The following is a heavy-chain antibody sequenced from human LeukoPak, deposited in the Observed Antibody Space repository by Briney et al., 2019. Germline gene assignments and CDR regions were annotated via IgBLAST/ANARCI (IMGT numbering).Heavy chain of an antibody. CDR1: GYSLIEVA. V-gene: IGHV1-24*01. CDR2: FDPEDGEDGET. CDR3: AMTDRYAGRPFDY. Sequence: AASVKVSCKVSGYSLIEVAMHWVRQAPGKGLEWVGSFDPEDGEDGETHYAQKFQGRVTMTEDASTDTAYMELTSLSSEDTDLYYCAMTDRYAGRPFDYWGQGTLVSVSS. J-gene: IGHJ4*02. D-gene: IGHD3-9*01.